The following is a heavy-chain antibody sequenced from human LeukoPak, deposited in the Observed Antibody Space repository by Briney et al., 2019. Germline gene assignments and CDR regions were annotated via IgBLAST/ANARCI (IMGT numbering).Heavy chain of an antibody. J-gene: IGHJ3*02. D-gene: IGHD6-19*01. CDR2: IYYSGST. CDR1: GGSISSSSYY. Sequence: SETLSLTCTVSGGSISSSSYYWGWIRQPPGKGLEWIGSIYYSGSTYYNPSLKSRVTISVDTSKNQFSLKLSSVTAADTAVYYCASRLLYSSGWYGNDAFDIWGQGTMVTVSS. V-gene: IGHV4-39*01. CDR3: ASRLLYSSGWYGNDAFDI.